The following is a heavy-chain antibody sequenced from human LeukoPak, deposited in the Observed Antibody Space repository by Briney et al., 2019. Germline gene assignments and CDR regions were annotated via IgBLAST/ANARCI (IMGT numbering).Heavy chain of an antibody. J-gene: IGHJ5*01. CDR2: IYYSGST. D-gene: IGHD7-27*01. CDR1: AYSISSSNW. V-gene: IGHV4-28*01. CDR3: VKKVAGVAWFDS. Sequence: SETLPLTCAVSAYSISSSNWWAWIRQPPRERLEWIGYIYYSGSTYYNPSLKSRVTMSVDTSKNQFSLKLSSVTAVDTAVYYCVKKVAGVAWFDSWGQGTLVTVSS.